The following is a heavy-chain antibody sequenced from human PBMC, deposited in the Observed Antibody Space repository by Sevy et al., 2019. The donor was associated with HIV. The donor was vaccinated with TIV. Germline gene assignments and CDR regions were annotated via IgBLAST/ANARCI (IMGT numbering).Heavy chain of an antibody. D-gene: IGHD2-21*01. CDR2: SSSSGDNI. Sequence: GGSLRLSCAASGFIFSNYYMSWIRQAPGKGLEWVSYSSSSGDNIYYADSVKGRFTISRDNAKNSLYLQMNSLRAEDTAVYYCAREHFSSIVVGFIWGQGTMVTVSS. V-gene: IGHV3-11*01. CDR1: GFIFSNYY. J-gene: IGHJ3*02. CDR3: AREHFSSIVVGFI.